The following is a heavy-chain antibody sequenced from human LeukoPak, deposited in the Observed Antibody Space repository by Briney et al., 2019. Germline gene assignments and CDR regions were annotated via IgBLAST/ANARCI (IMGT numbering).Heavy chain of an antibody. Sequence: GESLKISCKGSGYSLTSYWIGWVRQMPGKGLEWMGIIYPGDSDTRYSPSFQGQVTISADKSISTAYLQWSSLKASDTAMYYCARLYRDYYDSSGYYPLDYWGQGTLVTVSS. D-gene: IGHD3-22*01. J-gene: IGHJ4*02. CDR3: ARLYRDYYDSSGYYPLDY. CDR2: IYPGDSDT. CDR1: GYSLTSYW. V-gene: IGHV5-51*01.